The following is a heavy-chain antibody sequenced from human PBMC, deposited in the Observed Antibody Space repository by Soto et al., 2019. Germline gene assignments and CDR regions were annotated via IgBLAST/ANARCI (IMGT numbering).Heavy chain of an antibody. CDR1: GFSLSTSGVG. D-gene: IGHD3-22*01. CDR2: IYWDDDK. CDR3: AHSSMIVVAIRFDY. Sequence: QITLKESGPTLVKPTQTLTLTCTFSGFSLSTSGVGVGWIRQPPGKALEWLALIYWDDDKRYSPSLKSRLTITKDTSKHQRVLTMTNMDPVDTATYYCAHSSMIVVAIRFDYWGQGTLVTVSS. J-gene: IGHJ4*02. V-gene: IGHV2-5*02.